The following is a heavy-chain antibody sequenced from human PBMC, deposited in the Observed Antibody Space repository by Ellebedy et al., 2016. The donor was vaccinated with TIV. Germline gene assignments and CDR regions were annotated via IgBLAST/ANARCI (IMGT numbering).Heavy chain of an antibody. CDR2: FFSSGEK. D-gene: IGHD3-10*01. CDR3: ARDYYASGTYGY. V-gene: IGHV2-26*01. CDR1: GFSLSHARMG. Sequence: SGPTLVKPTETLTLTCTVSGFSLSHARMGVSWIRQPPGKALEWLAHFFSSGEKSYSSSLKSRITISKDSSKSQVVLTLTNVDPVDTATYFCARDYYASGTYGYWGQGTLVTVSS. J-gene: IGHJ4*02.